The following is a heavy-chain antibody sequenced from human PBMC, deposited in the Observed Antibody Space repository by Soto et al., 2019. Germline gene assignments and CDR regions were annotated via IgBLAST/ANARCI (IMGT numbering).Heavy chain of an antibody. D-gene: IGHD2-15*01. J-gene: IGHJ6*02. CDR3: ARGAGSPTYYYGMDV. Sequence: SETLSLTCTVSGDSISSSSYYWGWIRQPPGKGLEWIGSIFYSGSTYYNPSLKSRVTISVDTSKNQFSLNLSSVTAADTAEYYCARGAGSPTYYYGMDVWGQGTTVTVSS. V-gene: IGHV4-39*01. CDR2: IFYSGST. CDR1: GDSISSSSYY.